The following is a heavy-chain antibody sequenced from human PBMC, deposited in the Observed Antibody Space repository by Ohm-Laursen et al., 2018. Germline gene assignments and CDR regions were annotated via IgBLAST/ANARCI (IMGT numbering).Heavy chain of an antibody. CDR3: ARVEGGNFSIDY. V-gene: IGHV3-11*01. CDR2: ISGSFDTI. J-gene: IGHJ4*02. CDR1: GFTLSDHY. D-gene: IGHD4-23*01. Sequence: SLRLSCTAAGFTLSDHYMSWIRQAPGKGLECILYISGSFDTIQYADSVKGRFTISRDNAKNSLYLQMNTLRAEDTAVYYCARVEGGNFSIDYWGQGTLVTVSS.